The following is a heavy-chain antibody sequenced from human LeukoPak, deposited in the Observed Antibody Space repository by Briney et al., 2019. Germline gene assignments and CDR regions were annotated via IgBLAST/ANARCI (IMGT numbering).Heavy chain of an antibody. J-gene: IGHJ5*02. D-gene: IGHD2-21*02. CDR2: INPNSGGT. Sequence: ASVKVSCKASGYTFTGYYMHWVRQAPGQGLEWMGWINPNSGGTNYAQKFQGRVTMTRDTSISTAYMELSRLRSDDTAVYYCARDRTYCGGDCYPLNWFDPWGQGTLVTVSS. CDR3: ARDRTYCGGDCYPLNWFDP. V-gene: IGHV1-2*02. CDR1: GYTFTGYY.